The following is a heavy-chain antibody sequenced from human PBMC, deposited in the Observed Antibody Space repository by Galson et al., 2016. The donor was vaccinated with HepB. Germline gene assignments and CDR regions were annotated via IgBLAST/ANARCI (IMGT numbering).Heavy chain of an antibody. J-gene: IGHJ3*02. V-gene: IGHV3-72*01. D-gene: IGHD3/OR15-3a*01. CDR1: GFTLSDHY. Sequence: SLRLSCAVSGFTLSDHYIDWVRQAPGKGLEWVGRSRNKTHSYTTEYAASVTGRFTISRDDSKNSLYLQMNSLKTEDTAVYYCARFLIYFDAGVYTDAFDIWGQGTMVTVSS. CDR2: SRNKTHSYTT. CDR3: ARFLIYFDAGVYTDAFDI.